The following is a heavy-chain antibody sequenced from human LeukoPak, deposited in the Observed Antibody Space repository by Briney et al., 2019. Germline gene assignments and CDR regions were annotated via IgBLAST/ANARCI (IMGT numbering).Heavy chain of an antibody. J-gene: IGHJ4*02. Sequence: SETLSLTCTVSGGSISSGSYYWSWIRQPAGKGLEWIGRIYTSGSTNYNPSLKSRVTISVDTSKNQFSLKLSSVTAADTAVYYCARRRNNWNDERLDYWGQGTLVTVSS. CDR3: ARRRNNWNDERLDY. CDR2: IYTSGST. D-gene: IGHD1-20*01. CDR1: GGSISSGSYY. V-gene: IGHV4-61*02.